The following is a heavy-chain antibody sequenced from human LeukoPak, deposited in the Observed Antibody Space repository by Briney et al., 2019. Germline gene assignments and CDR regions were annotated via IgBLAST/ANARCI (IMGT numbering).Heavy chain of an antibody. CDR1: GFTFSTYG. CDR3: AGGHSSSWYWFDP. Sequence: GGSLRLSRAASGFTFSTYGMHWVRQAPGKGLEWTAVISYDGSNKFYADSVKGRFTISRDNSKNTLYLQMNSLRAEDTAVYYCAGGHSSSWYWFDPWGQGTLVTVSS. D-gene: IGHD6-13*01. V-gene: IGHV3-30*03. CDR2: ISYDGSNK. J-gene: IGHJ5*02.